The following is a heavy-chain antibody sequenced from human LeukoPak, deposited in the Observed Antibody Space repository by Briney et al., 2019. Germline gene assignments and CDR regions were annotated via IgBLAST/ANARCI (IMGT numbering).Heavy chain of an antibody. D-gene: IGHD6-19*01. CDR2: IYTSGST. V-gene: IGHV4-4*07. CDR3: ARGTFGVAGTVYYYGMDV. Sequence: SETLSLTCTVSGGSISSYYWSWIRQPAGKGLEWIGRIYTSGSTNYNPSLKSRVTMSVDTSKNQFSLKLSSVTAADTAVYYCARGTFGVAGTVYYYGMDVWGQGSTVTVSS. CDR1: GGSISSYY. J-gene: IGHJ6*02.